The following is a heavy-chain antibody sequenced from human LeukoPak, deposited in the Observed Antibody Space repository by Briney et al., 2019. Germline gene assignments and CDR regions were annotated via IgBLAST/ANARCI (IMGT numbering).Heavy chain of an antibody. J-gene: IGHJ5*02. CDR2: ISWNSGSI. CDR3: ARIVGGIHNWFDP. D-gene: IGHD1-26*01. V-gene: IGHV3-9*01. Sequence: PGRSLRLSCAASGFTFDDYAMHWVRQAPGKGLEWVSGISWNSGSIGYADSVKGRFTISRDNAKNSLYLQMNSLRAEDTAVYYCARIVGGIHNWFDPWGQGTLVTVSS. CDR1: GFTFDDYA.